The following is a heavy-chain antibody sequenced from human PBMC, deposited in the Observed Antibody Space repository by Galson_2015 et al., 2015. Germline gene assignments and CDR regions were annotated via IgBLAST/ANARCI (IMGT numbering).Heavy chain of an antibody. Sequence: PALVKPTQALTLTCTFSGFSLSTSGVGVGWIRQPPGKALEWLALIYWDDDKRYSPSLKSRLTITKDTSKNQVVLTMTNMDPVDTATYYCAHSPWELRGFDYWGQGTLVTVSS. V-gene: IGHV2-5*02. CDR3: AHSPWELRGFDY. CDR1: GFSLSTSGVG. D-gene: IGHD1-26*01. J-gene: IGHJ4*02. CDR2: IYWDDDK.